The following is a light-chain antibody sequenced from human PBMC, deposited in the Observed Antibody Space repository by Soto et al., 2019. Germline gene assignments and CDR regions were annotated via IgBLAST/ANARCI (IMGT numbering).Light chain of an antibody. V-gene: IGKV3-20*01. J-gene: IGKJ1*01. CDR1: QSISGA. CDR2: GAS. CDR3: QQYGNSPQT. Sequence: EIVMTQSPATLSVSPGGRATLSCRASQSISGALAWYQQKPGQAPRLLIYGASSRATGIPNRFSGSGSGTDFTLTISRLEPEDFAVYYCQQYGNSPQTFGQGTKVDI.